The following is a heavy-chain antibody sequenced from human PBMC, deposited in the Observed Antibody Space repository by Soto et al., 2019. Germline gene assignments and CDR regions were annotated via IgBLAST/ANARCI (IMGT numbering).Heavy chain of an antibody. Sequence: GASVKVSCKASGYTFTSYGISWVRQAPGQGLEWMGWISAYNGNTNYAQKLQGRVTMTTDTSTSTAYMELRSLRSDDTAVYYCATGAGLGAMVIPGYYYYGMDVWGQGTTVTVSS. D-gene: IGHD5-18*01. CDR3: ATGAGLGAMVIPGYYYYGMDV. V-gene: IGHV1-18*01. J-gene: IGHJ6*02. CDR1: GYTFTSYG. CDR2: ISAYNGNT.